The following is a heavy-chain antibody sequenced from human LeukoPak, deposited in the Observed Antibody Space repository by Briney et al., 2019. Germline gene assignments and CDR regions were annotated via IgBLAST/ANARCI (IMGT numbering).Heavy chain of an antibody. Sequence: SETLSLTCPVSSGSISSGVYYWSWVRQHPGKGLEWIGYIYYSGSTYYNPSLKSRVTISVDTSKNQFSLKLSSVTAADTAVYYCARGVRWLQLSYFDYWGQGTLVTVSS. CDR3: ARGVRWLQLSYFDY. CDR1: SGSISSGVYY. V-gene: IGHV4-31*03. J-gene: IGHJ4*02. D-gene: IGHD5-24*01. CDR2: IYYSGST.